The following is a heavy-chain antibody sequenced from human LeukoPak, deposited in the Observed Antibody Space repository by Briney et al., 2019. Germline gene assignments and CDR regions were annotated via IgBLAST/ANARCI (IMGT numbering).Heavy chain of an antibody. CDR1: GFPFSTYW. V-gene: IGHV3-48*01. CDR2: ISSSSSTI. CDR3: ARFRELDY. J-gene: IGHJ4*02. Sequence: GGSLRLSCAASGFPFSTYWMSWVRQAPGKGLEWVSYISSSSSTIYYADSVKGRFTISRDNAKNSLYLQMNSLRAEDTAVYYCARFRELDYWGQGTLVTVSS.